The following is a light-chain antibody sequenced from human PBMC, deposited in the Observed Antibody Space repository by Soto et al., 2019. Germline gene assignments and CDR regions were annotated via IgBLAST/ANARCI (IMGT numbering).Light chain of an antibody. CDR1: QSVSSR. CDR2: GAS. J-gene: IGKJ5*01. CDR3: QQYGSQPIT. V-gene: IGKV3-20*01. Sequence: EIVLTQSPGTLSLSPGERATLSCRASQSVSSRLAWYQQKSGQAPRLLISGASSRATGIPDRFSGSGSGTDFTLIISRLEPEDFALYYCQQYGSQPITFGQGTRREIK.